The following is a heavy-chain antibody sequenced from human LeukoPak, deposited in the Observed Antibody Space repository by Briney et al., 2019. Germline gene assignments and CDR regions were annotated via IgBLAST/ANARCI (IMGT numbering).Heavy chain of an antibody. Sequence: SETLSLTCAVYGESFSDYSWTWIRQPPGGGLERIGQINHSGSTVYNPSLKNRVTISVETPKNQFSLDLSSVTAADTALYYCTRDNGGDWYAFDIWGQGIVVTVSS. CDR3: TRDNGGDWYAFDI. J-gene: IGHJ3*02. D-gene: IGHD2-21*02. CDR2: INHSGST. CDR1: GESFSDYS. V-gene: IGHV4-34*01.